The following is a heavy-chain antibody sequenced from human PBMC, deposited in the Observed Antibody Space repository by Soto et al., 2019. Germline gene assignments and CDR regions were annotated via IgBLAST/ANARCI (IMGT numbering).Heavy chain of an antibody. Sequence: PGGSLRLSCAASGFTFSSYAMHWVRQAPGKGLEWVAVISYDGSNKYYADSVKGRFTISRDNSKNTLYLQMNSLRAEDTAVYYCARDRRYSYGNYGYGMDVWGQGTTVTVSS. CDR2: ISYDGSNK. CDR1: GFTFSSYA. J-gene: IGHJ6*02. V-gene: IGHV3-30-3*01. CDR3: ARDRRYSYGNYGYGMDV. D-gene: IGHD5-18*01.